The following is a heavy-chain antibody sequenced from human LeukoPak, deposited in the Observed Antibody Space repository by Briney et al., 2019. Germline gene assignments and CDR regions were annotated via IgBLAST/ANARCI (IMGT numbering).Heavy chain of an antibody. V-gene: IGHV3-7*01. CDR1: GFTFSNYW. Sequence: PGGSLRLSCAASGFTFSNYWMNWVRQAPGKGLEWVANIKQDGSEKYFVDSVKGRFTISRDNTKNSLFLQMNSLRAEDTAVYFCAREVLYYYDTSGYRGVDYWGQGTLVTVPS. J-gene: IGHJ4*02. D-gene: IGHD3-22*01. CDR3: AREVLYYYDTSGYRGVDY. CDR2: IKQDGSEK.